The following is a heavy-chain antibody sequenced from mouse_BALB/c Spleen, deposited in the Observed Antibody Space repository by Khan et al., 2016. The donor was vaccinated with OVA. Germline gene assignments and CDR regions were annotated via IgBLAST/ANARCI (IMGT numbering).Heavy chain of an antibody. CDR3: ARDGYYFDY. Sequence: QVQLQQSGPGLVAPSQSLSITCTVSGFSLTSFGVYWVRQPPGKGLEWLGDIWADGSTNYNSALMSRLTISKDNSKSQVFLKMNSLQTDDTAMYYCARDGYYFDYWGQGTTLTVSS. CDR2: IWADGST. V-gene: IGHV2-9*02. D-gene: IGHD2-2*01. J-gene: IGHJ2*01. CDR1: GFSLTSFG.